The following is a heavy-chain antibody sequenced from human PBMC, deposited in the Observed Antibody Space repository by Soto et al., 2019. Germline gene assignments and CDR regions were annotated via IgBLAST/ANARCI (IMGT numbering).Heavy chain of an antibody. Sequence: EVQLVESGGTLVQPGGALRLSCACSGFTISSYSMSWVRQSPGSGLEWVSARNPGGDATFYADSVKGRFTSSRDNFENTRYLQMNGLRAEDTAVYYCAGVDPGQCDSYSCREFAHLGQGTLVTVSS. CDR2: RNPGGDAT. V-gene: IGHV3-23*04. J-gene: IGHJ4*02. D-gene: IGHD3-16*02. CDR1: GFTISSYS. CDR3: AGVDPGQCDSYSCREFAH.